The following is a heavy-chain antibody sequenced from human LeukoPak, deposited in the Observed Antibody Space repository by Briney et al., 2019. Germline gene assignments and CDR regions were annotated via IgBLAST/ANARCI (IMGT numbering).Heavy chain of an antibody. CDR2: IYYSGRT. CDR3: ARHNKAFDI. CDR1: GGSISSSSYY. D-gene: IGHD2/OR15-2a*01. Sequence: PSETLSLTCSVSGGSISSSSYYWGWIRQPPGKGLEWIGSIYYSGRTYYNPSLKSRVTISVDTSKSQFSLKLSSVTAADTAVYYCARHNKAFDIWGLGTMVTVSS. J-gene: IGHJ3*02. V-gene: IGHV4-39*01.